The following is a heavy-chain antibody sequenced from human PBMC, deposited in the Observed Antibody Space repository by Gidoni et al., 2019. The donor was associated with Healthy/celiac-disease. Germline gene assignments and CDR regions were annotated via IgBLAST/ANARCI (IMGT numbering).Heavy chain of an antibody. Sequence: QGLRVQTGAEVKKPGASVKVSCKASGYTFTGYSMQWVRQAPGQGLEWMGWINPNSGGTNYAQKFQGRVTMTRDTSISTAYMELSRLRSDDTAVYYCARDVGYCSGGSCRGRYYYYGMDVWGQGTTVTVSS. J-gene: IGHJ6*02. V-gene: IGHV1-2*02. CDR3: ARDVGYCSGGSCRGRYYYYGMDV. D-gene: IGHD2-15*01. CDR2: INPNSGGT. CDR1: GYTFTGYS.